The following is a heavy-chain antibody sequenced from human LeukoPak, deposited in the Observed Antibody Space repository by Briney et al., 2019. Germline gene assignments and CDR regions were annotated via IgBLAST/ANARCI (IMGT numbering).Heavy chain of an antibody. J-gene: IGHJ4*02. V-gene: IGHV4-59*01. CDR2: IHYSGST. Sequence: SETLSLTCTVSGGSISSYYWSWIRQPPGKGLEWIGYIHYSGSTNYNPSLKSRVTISVDTSKNQFSLKLSSVTAADTAVYYCARKKGAVAFDYWGQGTLVTVSS. CDR3: ARKKGAVAFDY. CDR1: GGSISSYY. D-gene: IGHD6-19*01.